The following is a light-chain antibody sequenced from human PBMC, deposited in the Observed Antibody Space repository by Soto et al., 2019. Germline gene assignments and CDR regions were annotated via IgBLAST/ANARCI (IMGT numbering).Light chain of an antibody. CDR2: DAS. CDR1: QGISSA. Sequence: AIQLTQSPSSLSASVGDRVTITCRASQGISSALAWYQQKPGKAPKLLIYDASSLESGVPSRFSGSGSGTDFTLTISSLQPEDFATYYCQQFYSYPRTWTFGQGTKVEIK. J-gene: IGKJ1*01. V-gene: IGKV1-13*02. CDR3: QQFYSYPRTWT.